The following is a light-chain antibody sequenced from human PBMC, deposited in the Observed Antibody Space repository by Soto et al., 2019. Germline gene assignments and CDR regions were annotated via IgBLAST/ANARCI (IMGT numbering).Light chain of an antibody. CDR2: EVS. V-gene: IGLV2-14*03. J-gene: IGLJ2*01. CDR1: SSDVGAYNY. Sequence: QSALTQPACVSGSPGQSITISCTGTSSDVGAYNYVSWYQQHPGKAPKLMIYEVSNRPSGVSNRFSGSKSANTASLTISGLQAGDEADYYCSSYTSSSTWLFGGGTKLTV. CDR3: SSYTSSSTWL.